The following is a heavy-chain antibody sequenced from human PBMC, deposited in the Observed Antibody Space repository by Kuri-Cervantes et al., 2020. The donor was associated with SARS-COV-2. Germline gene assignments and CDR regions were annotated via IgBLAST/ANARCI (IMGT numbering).Heavy chain of an antibody. Sequence: LRLSCTVSGGSISSGGYYWSWIRQPPGKGLEWIGYIYHSGSTYYNPSLKSRVTISVDRSKNQFSLKLSSVTAADTAVYYCARDGTPKSWGSAFDIWGQGTMVTVSS. CDR2: IYHSGST. J-gene: IGHJ3*02. CDR3: ARDGTPKSWGSAFDI. V-gene: IGHV4-30-2*01. D-gene: IGHD7-27*01. CDR1: GGSISSGGYY.